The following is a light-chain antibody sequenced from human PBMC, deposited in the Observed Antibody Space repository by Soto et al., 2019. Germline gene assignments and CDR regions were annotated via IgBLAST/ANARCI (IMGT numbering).Light chain of an antibody. CDR1: PHDVGNYNY. CDR3: CSYAGSYSYV. J-gene: IGLJ1*01. CDR2: DVT. V-gene: IGLV2-11*01. Sequence: QSALTQPRSVSGSPGQSVTISCTGIPHDVGNYNYVSWYQQHPSKATKLMIYDVTKRPSGVPDRFSGSKSGNTASLNISGLQAEDEADYYCCSYAGSYSYVFGTGTKVTVL.